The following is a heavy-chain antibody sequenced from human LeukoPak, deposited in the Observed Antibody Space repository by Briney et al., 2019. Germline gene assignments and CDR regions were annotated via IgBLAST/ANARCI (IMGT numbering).Heavy chain of an antibody. Sequence: GESLKISCKGSGYSFTSQWIGCVRHMPGKGLEWMGIIYPGDSDTRYSPSFQGQVTISADKSISTAYLQWSSLKASDTAMYYCARRTAMAYWYFDLWGRGTLVTVSS. V-gene: IGHV5-51*01. CDR2: IYPGDSDT. CDR3: ARRTAMAYWYFDL. D-gene: IGHD5-18*01. J-gene: IGHJ2*01. CDR1: GYSFTSQW.